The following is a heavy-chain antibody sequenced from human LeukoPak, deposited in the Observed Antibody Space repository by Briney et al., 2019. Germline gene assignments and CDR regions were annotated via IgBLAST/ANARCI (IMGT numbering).Heavy chain of an antibody. J-gene: IGHJ4*02. CDR2: INPNSGGT. Sequence: GASVKVSCKASGYTFTGYYMHWVRQAPGQGLEWMGRINPNSGGTNYAQKFQGRVTMTRDTSTSTVYMELSSLRSEDTAVYYCATRGGYGSGWAYWGQGTLVTVSS. V-gene: IGHV1-2*06. D-gene: IGHD6-19*01. CDR1: GYTFTGYY. CDR3: ATRGGYGSGWAY.